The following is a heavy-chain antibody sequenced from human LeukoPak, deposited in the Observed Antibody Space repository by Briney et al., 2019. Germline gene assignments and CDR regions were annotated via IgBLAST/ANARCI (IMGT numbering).Heavy chain of an antibody. CDR2: ISWNSGSI. Sequence: PGGSLRLSCAASGFAFDDYAMHWVRQAPGKGLEWVSGISWNSGSIGYADSVKGRFTISRDNAKNSLYLQMNSLRAEDTALYYCAKDMGPDGDYYYGMDVWGQGTTVTVSS. J-gene: IGHJ6*02. V-gene: IGHV3-9*01. CDR1: GFAFDDYA. CDR3: AKDMGPDGDYYYGMDV. D-gene: IGHD3-16*01.